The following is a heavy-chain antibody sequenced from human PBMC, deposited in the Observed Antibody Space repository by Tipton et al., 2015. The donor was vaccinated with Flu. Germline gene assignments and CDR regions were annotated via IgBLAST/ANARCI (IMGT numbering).Heavy chain of an antibody. CDR2: ITHSGGT. Sequence: TLSLTCAVYGGSFSGYYWSWIRQPPGQGLEWIGEITHSGGTNYNPSLKSRVTISGDTSKNQFSLTLSSVTAADTAVFYCVGDCSGGRCGHTFDIWGQGTMVTVSS. J-gene: IGHJ3*02. D-gene: IGHD2-15*01. CDR3: VGDCSGGRCGHTFDI. V-gene: IGHV4-34*01. CDR1: GGSFSGYY.